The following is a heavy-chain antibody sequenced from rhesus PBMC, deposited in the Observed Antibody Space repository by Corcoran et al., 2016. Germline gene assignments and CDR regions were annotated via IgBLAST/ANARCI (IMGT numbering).Heavy chain of an antibody. CDR3: ARDRGPGAY. D-gene: IGHD3-9*01. CDR1: GGSISSSY. CDR2: IYGSGSST. Sequence: QLQLQESGPGLVKPSETLSVTCAVSGGSISSSYWSWICPAPGKGLEWIGYIYGSGSSTNYNPSLKSRVTLAVDTSKIQLYLKLSSVTTADTAVYYCARDRGPGAYWGQGVLVTVSS. J-gene: IGHJ4*01. V-gene: IGHV4-169*02.